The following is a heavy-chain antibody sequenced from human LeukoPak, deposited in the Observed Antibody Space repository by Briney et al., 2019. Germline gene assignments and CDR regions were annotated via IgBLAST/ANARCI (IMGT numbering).Heavy chain of an antibody. CDR1: GRSISSYY. CDR3: ARGGYDFWSGFYIFGY. V-gene: IGHV4-4*09. D-gene: IGHD3-3*01. CDR2: IHASGSH. Sequence: SETLSLTCTVSGRSISSYYWSWIRQPPGKGLEWIGYIHASGSHNYNPSLKSRVTISVDTSKNQFSLKLSSGTAAYTAVYYCARGGYDFWSGFYIFGYWGQGTLVTVSS. J-gene: IGHJ4*02.